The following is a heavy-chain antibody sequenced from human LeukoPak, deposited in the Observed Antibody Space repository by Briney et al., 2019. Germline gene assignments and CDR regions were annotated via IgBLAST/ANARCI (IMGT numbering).Heavy chain of an antibody. Sequence: GASVKVSCKSSGYTFTGYYLHWVRQAPGQGLEWVGWINPNSGGTTYAQKFQGRVTMTRDTSISTVYMELSRLTSDDTAVYYCSRGDYWGQGTLVTVSS. CDR1: GYTFTGYY. CDR3: SRGDY. V-gene: IGHV1-2*02. CDR2: INPNSGGT. J-gene: IGHJ4*02.